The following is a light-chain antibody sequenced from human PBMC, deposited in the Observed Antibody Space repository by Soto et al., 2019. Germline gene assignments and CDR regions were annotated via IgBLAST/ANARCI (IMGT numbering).Light chain of an antibody. V-gene: IGKV1-27*01. CDR2: AAS. CDR1: QGVSSY. CDR3: QKYDNAPLT. J-gene: IGKJ4*01. Sequence: DIQMTQSPSSLSASVGDRVTISCRASQGVSSYLAWFQQKPGKVPKLLIYAASTLQSGVTSRFSGSGSGTDFTLTISSLQPDDVATYYCQKYDNAPLTFGGGTKVDIK.